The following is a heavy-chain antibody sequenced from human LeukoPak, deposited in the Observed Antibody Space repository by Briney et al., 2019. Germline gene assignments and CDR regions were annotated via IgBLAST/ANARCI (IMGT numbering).Heavy chain of an antibody. CDR2: IFPGDSDT. Sequence: GESLKISCKGSGSSFTSYYIVWVRQMPGKGLEWMGIIFPGDSDTRYSPSFQGQVTFSADKSINTAYLQWSSLKASDTAMYSCERTAPFFDYWGQGTLVTVSS. CDR3: ERTAPFFDY. V-gene: IGHV5-51*01. CDR1: GSSFTSYY. J-gene: IGHJ4*02.